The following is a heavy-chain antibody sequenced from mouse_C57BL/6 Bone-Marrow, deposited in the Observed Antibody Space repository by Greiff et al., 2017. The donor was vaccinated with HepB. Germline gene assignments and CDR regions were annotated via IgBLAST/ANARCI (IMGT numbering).Heavy chain of an antibody. CDR3: ARIVYGNYVLYWYFDV. V-gene: IGHV8-8*01. Sequence: QVTLKVSGPGILQPSQTLSLTCSFSGFSLSTFGMGVGWIRQPSGKGLEWLAHIWWDDDKYYNPALKSRLTISKDTSKNPVFLKIANVDTADTATYYCARIVYGNYVLYWYFDVWGTGTTVTVSS. CDR1: GFSLSTFGMG. CDR2: IWWDDDK. J-gene: IGHJ1*03. D-gene: IGHD2-1*01.